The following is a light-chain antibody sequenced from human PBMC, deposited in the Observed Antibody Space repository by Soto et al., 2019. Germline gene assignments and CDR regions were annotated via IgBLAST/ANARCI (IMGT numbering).Light chain of an antibody. V-gene: IGKV1-39*01. Sequence: DIHMTQSPSSLSAPVGDRVTITCRASQSISSYLNWYQQKPGKAPKLLIYAASSLQSGVPSRFSGSGSGTDFTLTISSLQPEDFATYYCQQSYSTRITFGQGTRLEIK. CDR2: AAS. J-gene: IGKJ5*01. CDR1: QSISSY. CDR3: QQSYSTRIT.